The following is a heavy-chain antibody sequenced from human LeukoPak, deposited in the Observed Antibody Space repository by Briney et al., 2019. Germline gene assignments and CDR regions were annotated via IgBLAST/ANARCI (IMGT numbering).Heavy chain of an antibody. CDR2: IYYSGST. Sequence: SETLSLTCTVSGDSINSYYWSWTRQPPGKGLEWIGYIYYSGSTNYNPSLKSRVTISVDTSKNQFSLKLSSVTAADTAVYYCAKWYGGDDRYFDYWGQGTLVTVSS. J-gene: IGHJ4*02. D-gene: IGHD2-21*01. CDR3: AKWYGGDDRYFDY. CDR1: GDSINSYY. V-gene: IGHV4-59*08.